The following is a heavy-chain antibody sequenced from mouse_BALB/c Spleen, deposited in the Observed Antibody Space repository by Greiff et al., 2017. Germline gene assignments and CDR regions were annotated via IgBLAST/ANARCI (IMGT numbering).Heavy chain of an antibody. CDR1: GFTFSSFG. Sequence: EVKLQESGGGLVQPGGSRKLSCAASGFTFSSFGMHWVRQAPEKGLEWVAYISSGSSTIYYADTVKGRFTISRDNPKNTLFLQMTSLRSEDTAMYYCAIRGLNRAMDYWGQGTSVTVSS. J-gene: IGHJ4*01. V-gene: IGHV5-17*02. CDR2: ISSGSSTI. D-gene: IGHD2-14*01. CDR3: AIRGLNRAMDY.